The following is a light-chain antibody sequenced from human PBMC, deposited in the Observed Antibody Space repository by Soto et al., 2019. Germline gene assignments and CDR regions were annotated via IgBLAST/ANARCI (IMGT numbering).Light chain of an antibody. V-gene: IGKV1-39*01. Sequence: IQMTQSPSSLSASVVNIVSITCRASQSISTYLDWYQKKPGKAPNLLIYDASRLQSGVPSRFSGSGGGTDFTLSISSVQPEDFATYFCQQSYMDPITFGQGTRLEI. CDR1: QSISTY. CDR3: QQSYMDPIT. CDR2: DAS. J-gene: IGKJ5*01.